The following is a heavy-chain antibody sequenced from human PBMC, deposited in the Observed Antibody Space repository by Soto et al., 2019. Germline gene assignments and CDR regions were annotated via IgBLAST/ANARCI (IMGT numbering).Heavy chain of an antibody. Sequence: VQLTESGPGLVRPSGTLSLTCDVSGGSITTSVFWTWVRQFPGRGLEWIGEIAHGGLTNYYPSLSGRVAMSVDRSNSRFSLNVASVSAADTAVYFCAGGRDYDYWGQGTLVTVSS. J-gene: IGHJ4*02. D-gene: IGHD1-26*01. CDR1: GGSITTSVF. V-gene: IGHV4-4*02. CDR3: AGGRDYDY. CDR2: IAHGGLT.